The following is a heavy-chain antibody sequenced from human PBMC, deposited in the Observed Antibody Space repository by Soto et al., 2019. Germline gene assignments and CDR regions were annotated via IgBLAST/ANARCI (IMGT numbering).Heavy chain of an antibody. J-gene: IGHJ6*03. Sequence: QVQLVESGGGVVQPGRSLRLSCAASGFTFSSYGMHWVRQAPGKGLEWVAVIWYDGRNKYYADSVKGRFTISRDNSKNTLYLQMNSLRAEDTAVYYCARGLRAGGDYHYYYYMDVWGKGTTVTVSS. D-gene: IGHD2-21*02. CDR3: ARGLRAGGDYHYYYYMDV. V-gene: IGHV3-33*01. CDR1: GFTFSSYG. CDR2: IWYDGRNK.